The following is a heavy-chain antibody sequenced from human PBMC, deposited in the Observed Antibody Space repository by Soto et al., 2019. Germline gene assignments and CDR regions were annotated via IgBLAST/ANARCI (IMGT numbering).Heavy chain of an antibody. J-gene: IGHJ6*02. CDR2: INHSGST. V-gene: IGHV4-34*01. CDR1: GGSFSGYS. CDR3: ARSGYYYYGMDV. Sequence: QVQLQQWGAGLLKPSETLSLTCAVYGGSFSGYSWSWIRQPPGKGLEWIGEINHSGSTNYNPSLKSRVTISVDTSKNHFSLKLSSVTAADTAVYYCARSGYYYYGMDVWGQGTTVTV.